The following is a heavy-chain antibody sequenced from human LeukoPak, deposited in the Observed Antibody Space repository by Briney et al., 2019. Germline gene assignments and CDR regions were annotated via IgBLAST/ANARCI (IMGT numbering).Heavy chain of an antibody. Sequence: GSLRLSCAASGFTVSSNYMSWVRQAPGKGLEWVSVIYSGGSTCYADSVKGRFTISRDNSKNTLYLQMNSLRAEDTAVYYCAMMDADYYDSSGYYYFDYWGQGTLVTVSS. D-gene: IGHD3-22*01. CDR1: GFTVSSNY. CDR3: AMMDADYYDSSGYYYFDY. V-gene: IGHV3-66*01. CDR2: IYSGGST. J-gene: IGHJ4*02.